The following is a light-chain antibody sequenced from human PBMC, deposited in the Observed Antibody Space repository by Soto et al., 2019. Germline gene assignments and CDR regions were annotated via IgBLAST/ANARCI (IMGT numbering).Light chain of an antibody. CDR1: QSIDYY. Sequence: EVVLTQSPATLSFSPGEVATLSCRASQSIDYYLEWYQQRPGQAPRLLIYDATHRATGIPARFSGSGSGTDFPLTISSLEAEDFAVYYCQQRRNWPPTFGGGTKMDI. CDR3: QQRRNWPPT. V-gene: IGKV3-11*01. J-gene: IGKJ4*01. CDR2: DAT.